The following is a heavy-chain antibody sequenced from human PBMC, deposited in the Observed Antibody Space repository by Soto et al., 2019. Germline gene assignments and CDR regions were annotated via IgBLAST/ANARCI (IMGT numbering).Heavy chain of an antibody. D-gene: IGHD3-9*01. J-gene: IGHJ6*02. CDR1: GGSFSGYY. CDR2: INHSGST. V-gene: IGHV4-34*01. Sequence: QVQLQQWVAGLLKPSETLSLTCAVYGGSFSGYYWSWIRQPPGKGLEWIGEINHSGSTNYNPSLKSRVTISVDTSKNQFSLTLSSVTAADTAVFYCARGLGSTIFGRHGATVKYGMDVWGHGTTVTVSS. CDR3: ARGLGSTIFGRHGATVKYGMDV.